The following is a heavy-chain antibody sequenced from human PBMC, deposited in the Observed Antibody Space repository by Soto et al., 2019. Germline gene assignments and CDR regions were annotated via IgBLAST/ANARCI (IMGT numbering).Heavy chain of an antibody. CDR1: GFTFSSYS. Sequence: EVQLVESGGGLVQPGGSLRLSCAASGFTFSSYSMNWVRQAPGKGLEWVSYISSSSSTIYYADSVKGRFTISRDNAKNSRYLQMNSLRDEDTAVYYCARGSGWFGESTMASNAFDIWGQGTMVTVSS. CDR2: ISSSSSTI. V-gene: IGHV3-48*02. J-gene: IGHJ3*02. CDR3: ARGSGWFGESTMASNAFDI. D-gene: IGHD3-10*01.